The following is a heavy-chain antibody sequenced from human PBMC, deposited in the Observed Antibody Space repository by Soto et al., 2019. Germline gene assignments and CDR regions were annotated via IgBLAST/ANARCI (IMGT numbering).Heavy chain of an antibody. V-gene: IGHV3-11*06. CDR2: INPTGSYT. CDR3: ARGHHSMDV. J-gene: IGHJ6*02. CDR1: GFTFSDHY. Sequence: LRLSCAASGFTFSDHYMSWIRQAPGKGLEWISYINPTGSYTHYADSVRGRFIISRDNADNSLYLQMNSLRAEDTALYYCARGHHSMDVWGQGATVTVSS.